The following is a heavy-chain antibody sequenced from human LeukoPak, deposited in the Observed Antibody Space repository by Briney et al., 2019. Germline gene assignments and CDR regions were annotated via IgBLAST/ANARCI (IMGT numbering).Heavy chain of an antibody. D-gene: IGHD3-3*01. CDR2: IYPGDSET. CDR1: GYSFTSHW. V-gene: IGHV5-51*01. CDR3: ARTIFGVDDAFDI. J-gene: IGHJ3*02. Sequence: GESPKISCKGSGYSFTSHWIGWVRQMPGKGLEWMGIIYPGDSETRYSPSFQGQVTISADKSISTAYLKWRRLKASDTAMYYCARTIFGVDDAFDIWGQGTMVIVSS.